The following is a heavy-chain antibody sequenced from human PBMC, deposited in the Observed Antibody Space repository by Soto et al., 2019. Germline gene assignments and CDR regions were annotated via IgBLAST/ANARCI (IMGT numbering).Heavy chain of an antibody. Sequence: GGSLRLSCAASGFTFSSYEMNWVRQAPGKGLEWVSYISSSGSTIYYADSVKGRFTISRENAKNSMYLQMNSLRAEDTAVYYCARDLAPFGYWGQGTLATFSS. CDR2: ISSSGSTI. J-gene: IGHJ4*02. V-gene: IGHV3-48*03. CDR3: ARDLAPFGY. CDR1: GFTFSSYE. D-gene: IGHD3-16*01.